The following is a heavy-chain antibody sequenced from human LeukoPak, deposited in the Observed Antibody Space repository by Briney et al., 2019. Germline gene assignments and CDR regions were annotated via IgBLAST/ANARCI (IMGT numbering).Heavy chain of an antibody. CDR2: ISDIGSI. Sequence: SETLSLTCTVSGGSISSYYWSWIRHPPGEGLEWIAYISDIGSINYNPSLKSRVTISLDTSKNQFALKLSSVTAADTAVYYCAGHHPRNTVDFWGQGTLVTVSS. CDR1: GGSISSYY. V-gene: IGHV4-59*08. D-gene: IGHD2-8*02. CDR3: AGHHPRNTVDF. J-gene: IGHJ4*02.